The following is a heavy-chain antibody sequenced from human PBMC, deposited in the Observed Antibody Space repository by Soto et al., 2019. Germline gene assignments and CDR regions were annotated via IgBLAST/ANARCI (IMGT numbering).Heavy chain of an antibody. J-gene: IGHJ3*01. V-gene: IGHV6-1*01. CDR2: TYYRSKWFH. Sequence: QGQLQQSGPGLVKPSQTLSLTCAISGDSVSSDITSWNWIRQSPSRGLEWLGRTYYRSKWFHDYTASVKSRITINPDTSKNQFSLELNSMTPEDTAVYYCARGKALDVWGQRTVVTVSS. CDR3: ARGKALDV. D-gene: IGHD3-10*01. CDR1: GDSVSSDITS.